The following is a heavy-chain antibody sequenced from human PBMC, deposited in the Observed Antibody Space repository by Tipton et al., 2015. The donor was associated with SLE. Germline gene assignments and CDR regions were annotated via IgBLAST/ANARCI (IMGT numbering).Heavy chain of an antibody. J-gene: IGHJ4*02. D-gene: IGHD4-11*01. CDR3: ARQRLQPTGDFFDY. CDR1: GGSFSGYY. CDR2: INHSGGT. Sequence: LRLSCAVYGGSFSGYYWSWIRQPPGKGLEWIGEINHSGGTNYNPSLKSRVTISVDTSKNQFSLKLSSVTAADTAVYYCARQRLQPTGDFFDYWGQGTLVTVSS. V-gene: IGHV4-34*09.